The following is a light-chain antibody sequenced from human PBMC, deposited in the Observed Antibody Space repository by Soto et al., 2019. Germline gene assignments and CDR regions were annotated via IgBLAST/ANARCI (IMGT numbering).Light chain of an antibody. CDR1: SSNIGSNT. CDR3: AAWDDSLNGHVV. Sequence: QSVLTQPPSASGTPGQRVTISCSGSSSNIGSNTVNWYQQITGTAPKLLIYNDNQRPSGVADRFSGSKSGTSGSLAISGLQSEDEGDYYCAAWDDSLNGHVVFGGGTKVTVL. V-gene: IGLV1-44*01. CDR2: NDN. J-gene: IGLJ2*01.